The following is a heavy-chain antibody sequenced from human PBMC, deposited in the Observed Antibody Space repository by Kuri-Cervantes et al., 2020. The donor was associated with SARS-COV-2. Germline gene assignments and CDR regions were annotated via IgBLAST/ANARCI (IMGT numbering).Heavy chain of an antibody. CDR2: SSWNSGSI. V-gene: IGHV3-9*01. CDR1: GFTFDDYA. Sequence: GGSLRLSCAASGFTFDDYAMHWVRQAPGKGLEWVSSSSWNSGSIGYADSVKGRSTISRDNAKNSLYLQMNSLRAEDTAVYYCARAPTVTLDYWGQGTLVTVSS. D-gene: IGHD4-17*01. J-gene: IGHJ4*02. CDR3: ARAPTVTLDY.